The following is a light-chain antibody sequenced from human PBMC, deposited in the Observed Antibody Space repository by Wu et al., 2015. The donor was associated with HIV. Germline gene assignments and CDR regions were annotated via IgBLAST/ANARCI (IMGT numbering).Light chain of an antibody. V-gene: IGKV3-20*01. CDR2: GAS. CDR1: QSVSRSY. J-gene: IGKJ5*01. CDR3: QQYGTSPIT. Sequence: EIVLTQSPGTLSLSPGERATLSCRASQSVSRSYLAWYQEKPGQAPRLLIYGASSRATGIPDRFSGSGSGTDFTLTISRLEPEDFAVYYCQQYGTSPITFGQGTRLEIK.